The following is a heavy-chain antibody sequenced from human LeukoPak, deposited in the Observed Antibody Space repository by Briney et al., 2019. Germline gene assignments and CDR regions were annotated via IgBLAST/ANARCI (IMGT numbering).Heavy chain of an antibody. CDR3: AKDLQGGYYYGSGPADY. J-gene: IGHJ4*02. Sequence: GGSLRLSCAASGFTFSSYSMNWVRQAPGKGLEWVSYISSSSSTIYYADSVKGRFTISRDNSKNTLYLQMNSLRAEDTAVYYCAKDLQGGYYYGSGPADYWGQGTLVTVSS. V-gene: IGHV3-48*01. CDR1: GFTFSSYS. D-gene: IGHD3-10*01. CDR2: ISSSSSTI.